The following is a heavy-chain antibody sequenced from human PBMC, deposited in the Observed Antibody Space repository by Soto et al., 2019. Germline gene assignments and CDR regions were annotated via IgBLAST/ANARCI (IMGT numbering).Heavy chain of an antibody. CDR1: GGTFSSYA. D-gene: IGHD3-10*01. Sequence: SVKVSCKASGGTFSSYAISWVRQAPGQGLEWMGGIIPIFGTANYAQKFQGRVTITADESTSTAYMELSSLRSEDTAVYYCARDGLFGSGSYYNPDYWGQGILVTVSS. CDR3: ARDGLFGSGSYYNPDY. CDR2: IIPIFGTA. J-gene: IGHJ4*02. V-gene: IGHV1-69*13.